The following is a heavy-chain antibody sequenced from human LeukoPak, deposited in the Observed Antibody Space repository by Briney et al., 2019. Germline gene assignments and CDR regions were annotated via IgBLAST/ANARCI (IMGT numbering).Heavy chain of an antibody. CDR1: GYTFTSYG. CDR2: ISAYNGNT. D-gene: IGHD3-3*01. Sequence: ASVKVSCKASGYTFTSYGISWVRQAPGQGLEWMGWISAYNGNTNYAQKLQGRVTMTTDTSTSTAYMELRSLRSDDTAVYYCARALYDFWSGYFLMGHDAFDIRGQGTMVTVSS. V-gene: IGHV1-18*01. J-gene: IGHJ3*02. CDR3: ARALYDFWSGYFLMGHDAFDI.